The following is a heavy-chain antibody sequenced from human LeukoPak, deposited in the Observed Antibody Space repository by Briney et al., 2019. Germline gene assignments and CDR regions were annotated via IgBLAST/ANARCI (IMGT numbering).Heavy chain of an antibody. CDR3: AMTTNVGPLDY. CDR2: IIPILGIA. V-gene: IGHV1-69*04. Sequence: SVKVSCTASGCSTSSDAFSWIRQAPGQGLEWMGRIIPILGIANYAQKFQGRVTITADKSTSTAYMEKCSLRTEDTAVYYCAMTTNVGPLDYWGQGTLVTVSS. D-gene: IGHD1-14*01. J-gene: IGHJ4*02. CDR1: GCSTSSDA.